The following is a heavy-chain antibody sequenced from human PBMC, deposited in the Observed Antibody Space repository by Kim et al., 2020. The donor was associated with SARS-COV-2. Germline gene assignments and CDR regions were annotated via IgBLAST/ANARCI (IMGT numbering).Heavy chain of an antibody. CDR2: ISSSSHYT. V-gene: IGHV3-11*05. CDR1: GFSFSDYY. J-gene: IGHJ4*02. D-gene: IGHD3-3*01. CDR3: ARGGDFWSGVPLDS. Sequence: GGSLRLSCAASGFSFSDYYMTWIRQAPGKGLEWISYISSSSHYTNYADSVRGRFTISRDNAKNSLYLQMNSLRAEDTAVYYCARGGDFWSGVPLDSWGQG.